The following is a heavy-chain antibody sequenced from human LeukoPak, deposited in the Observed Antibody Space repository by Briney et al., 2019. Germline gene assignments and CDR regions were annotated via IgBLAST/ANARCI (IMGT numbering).Heavy chain of an antibody. Sequence: ASVQVSCKASGGTFSSYAISWVRQAPGQGLEWMGGIIPIFGTANYAQKFQGRVTITADESTSTAYMELSSLRSEDTAVYYCARGTMIVAGPYYYYGMDVWCQGTTVTVS. CDR1: GGTFSSYA. V-gene: IGHV1-69*13. CDR2: IIPIFGTA. CDR3: ARGTMIVAGPYYYYGMDV. D-gene: IGHD3-22*01. J-gene: IGHJ6*02.